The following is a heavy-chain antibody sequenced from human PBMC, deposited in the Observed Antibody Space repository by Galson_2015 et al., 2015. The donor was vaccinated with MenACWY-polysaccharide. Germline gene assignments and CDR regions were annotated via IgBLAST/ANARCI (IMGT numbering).Heavy chain of an antibody. D-gene: IGHD3-9*01. CDR2: ISYAGSNK. CDR3: AKDHGPGYYDTLSG. V-gene: IGHV3-30*18. J-gene: IGHJ4*02. CDR1: GFTFSSYG. Sequence: SLRLSCAASGFTFSSYGMHWVRQAPGKGLEWVAVISYAGSNKYYADSVKGRFTISRDNYKNTLYLQMNSLRAEDTAVYYCAKDHGPGYYDTLSGWGQGTLVTVSS.